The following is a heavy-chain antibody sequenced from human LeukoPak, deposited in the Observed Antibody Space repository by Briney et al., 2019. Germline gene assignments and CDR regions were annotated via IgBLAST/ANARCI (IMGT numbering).Heavy chain of an antibody. Sequence: SETLSLTCVVSGYSISSNNWWSWIRQPPGRGLEWIGYMYHTGITSYNPSLRGRVTISLDTSRNQFFLKLSSVTAADTAIYYCARKIDSSGYYQWGQGALVTVSS. J-gene: IGHJ4*02. CDR2: MYHTGIT. D-gene: IGHD3-22*01. V-gene: IGHV4-28*01. CDR3: ARKIDSSGYYQ. CDR1: GYSISSNNW.